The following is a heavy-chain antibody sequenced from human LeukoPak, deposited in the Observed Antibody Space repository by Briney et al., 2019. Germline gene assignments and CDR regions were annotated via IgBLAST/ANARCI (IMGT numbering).Heavy chain of an antibody. D-gene: IGHD2-2*01. CDR1: GGSISSGDYY. Sequence: PSETLSLTCTVSGGSISSGDYYWSWIRQPPGKALDWIGNIYYSGSTYYNPSLKSRVTISVDTSKNQFSLKLSSVTAADTAVYYCARVHYCSSTSCYAEYFQHWGQGTLVTVSS. J-gene: IGHJ1*01. CDR3: ARVHYCSSTSCYAEYFQH. CDR2: IYYSGST. V-gene: IGHV4-30-4*08.